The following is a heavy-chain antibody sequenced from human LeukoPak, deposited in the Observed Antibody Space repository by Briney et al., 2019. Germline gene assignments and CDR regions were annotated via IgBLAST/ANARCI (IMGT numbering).Heavy chain of an antibody. D-gene: IGHD6-13*01. J-gene: IGHJ4*02. V-gene: IGHV1-2*02. Sequence: ASVKVSCKASGYTFTGYYMHWVRQAPGQGLEWMGWINPNSGGTNYAQKFQGRVTMTRDTSISTAYMELSRLRSDDTAVYYCAREAILSIAAAANPYFDYWGQGTLVTASS. CDR2: INPNSGGT. CDR1: GYTFTGYY. CDR3: AREAILSIAAAANPYFDY.